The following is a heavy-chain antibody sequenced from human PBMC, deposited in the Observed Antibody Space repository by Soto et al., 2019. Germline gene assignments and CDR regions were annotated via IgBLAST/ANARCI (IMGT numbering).Heavy chain of an antibody. Sequence: GGSLRLSCAASGFTFSSYAMHWVRQAPGKGLEYVSAISSNGGSTYYANSVKGRFTISRDNSKNTLYLQMGSLRAEDMAVYYCARAASLWFGSRYYFDYWGQGTLVTVSS. CDR1: GFTFSSYA. V-gene: IGHV3-64*01. D-gene: IGHD3-10*01. CDR3: ARAASLWFGSRYYFDY. CDR2: ISSNGGST. J-gene: IGHJ4*02.